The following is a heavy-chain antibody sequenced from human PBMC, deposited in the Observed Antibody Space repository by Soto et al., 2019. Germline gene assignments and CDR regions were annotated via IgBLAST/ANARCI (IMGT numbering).Heavy chain of an antibody. CDR2: IDWNSDNI. Sequence: VQLVESGGGLVQPGRSLRLSCRGSGFTLDDYAMHWVRQAPGKGLEWVSGIDWNSDNIAYADSVKGRFTISRDYTNNSLYLQMNNLRAEDTALYYCAKSQGFSLVRRISPYMDVWGKGTTVTVFS. CDR1: GFTLDDYA. CDR3: AKSQGFSLVRRISPYMDV. V-gene: IGHV3-9*01. D-gene: IGHD3-10*01. J-gene: IGHJ6*03.